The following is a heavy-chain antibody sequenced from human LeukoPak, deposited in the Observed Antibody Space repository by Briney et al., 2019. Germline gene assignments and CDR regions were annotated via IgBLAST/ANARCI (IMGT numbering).Heavy chain of an antibody. CDR1: GYTFTDYY. Sequence: ASVKVSCKASGYTFTDYYMHWVRQAPGQGLEWMGWINPNRGDTNCAQRFQGRVTMTSDTSISTAYMELNRLKFDDTAVYYCARDLPNLDTDGYDAFDVWGQGTMATVSS. D-gene: IGHD2-8*01. CDR2: INPNRGDT. J-gene: IGHJ3*01. V-gene: IGHV1-2*02. CDR3: ARDLPNLDTDGYDAFDV.